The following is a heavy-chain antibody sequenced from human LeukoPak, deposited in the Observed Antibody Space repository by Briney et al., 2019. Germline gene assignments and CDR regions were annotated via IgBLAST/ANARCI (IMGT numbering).Heavy chain of an antibody. CDR2: IRYDGSDK. D-gene: IGHD6-19*01. CDR3: AKDFKAVAGTWTAYYFDY. CDR1: GFTFSSYG. Sequence: GGSLRLSCAASGFTFSSYGMHSVRQAPGEGLEWVAFIRYDGSDKYYADSVKGRFTISRDNSKNTLYLQMNSLRAEDTAEYYCAKDFKAVAGTWTAYYFDYWGQGTLVTVSS. J-gene: IGHJ4*02. V-gene: IGHV3-30*02.